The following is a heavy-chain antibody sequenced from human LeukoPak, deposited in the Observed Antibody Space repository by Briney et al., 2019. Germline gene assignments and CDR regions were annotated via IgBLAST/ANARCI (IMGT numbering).Heavy chain of an antibody. D-gene: IGHD6-19*01. CDR3: ANRDSSAWYAY. CDR2: ISGSGGST. CDR1: GFTLGSYA. J-gene: IGHJ4*02. Sequence: PGGSLRLSCAGSGFTLGSYAMTWVRQAPGKGLEWVSAISGSGGSTYYADSVKGRFTISRDNSKNTLYLQMNSLRADDTAVYYCANRDSSAWYAYRVQGTLVTVSS. V-gene: IGHV3-23*01.